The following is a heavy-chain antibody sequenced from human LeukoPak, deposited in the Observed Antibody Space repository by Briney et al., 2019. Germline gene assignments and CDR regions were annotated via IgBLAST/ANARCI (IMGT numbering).Heavy chain of an antibody. D-gene: IGHD3-3*01. CDR3: SSTITIFGVVEDY. CDR1: GYSISSGHY. CDR2: IYHSGST. J-gene: IGHJ4*02. Sequence: PSETLSLTCTVSGYSISSGHYWGWIRQPPGKGLEWIGSIYHSGSTYYNPSLKSRVTISVDTSKNQFSLKLSSVTAADTAVYYCSSTITIFGVVEDYWGQGTLVTVSS. V-gene: IGHV4-38-2*02.